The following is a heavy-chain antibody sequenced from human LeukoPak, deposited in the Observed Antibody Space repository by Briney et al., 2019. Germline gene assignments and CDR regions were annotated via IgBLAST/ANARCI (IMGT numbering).Heavy chain of an antibody. CDR2: INPSSGGT. CDR1: GYTFTGYY. CDR3: ARGPSGSDY. J-gene: IGHJ4*02. V-gene: IGHV1-2*06. Sequence: ASGKVSCKVSGYTFTGYYLYWVRQAPGQGLEWMGRINPSSGGTNYAQKFQGRVTMTRDTSINTAYLDLSSLRSDDTAVYYCARGPSGSDYWGQRTLVIVSS. D-gene: IGHD3-10*01.